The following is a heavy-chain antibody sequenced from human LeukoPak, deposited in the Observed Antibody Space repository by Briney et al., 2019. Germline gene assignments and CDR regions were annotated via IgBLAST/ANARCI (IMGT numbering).Heavy chain of an antibody. V-gene: IGHV1-18*01. CDR3: ARDPSNTSGWKTWFDT. J-gene: IGHJ5*02. Sequence: ASVKVSCKTSGYTFTRYGISWVRQAPGQGLEWMGWISAYDGHTNYVQKLQGRVTMTTDTSTNTAYMELRSLRSDDTAFYYCARDPSNTSGWKTWFDTWGQGTLVTVSS. D-gene: IGHD6-19*01. CDR2: ISAYDGHT. CDR1: GYTFTRYG.